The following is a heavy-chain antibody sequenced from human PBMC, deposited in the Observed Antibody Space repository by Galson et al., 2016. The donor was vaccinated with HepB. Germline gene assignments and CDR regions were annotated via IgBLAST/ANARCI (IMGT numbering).Heavy chain of an antibody. D-gene: IGHD6-25*01. J-gene: IGHJ5*02. CDR1: GYTFTRND. CDR3: TRGGGQGLDP. CDR2: MNPSSGNT. V-gene: IGHV1-8*01. Sequence: SVKVSCKATGYTFTRNDINWVRQATGQGLEWMGWMNPSSGNTGYARKFQGRVTMTRNTSISTAYMELSSLRSDDTAVYYCTRGGGQGLDPWGQGTRVTVSS.